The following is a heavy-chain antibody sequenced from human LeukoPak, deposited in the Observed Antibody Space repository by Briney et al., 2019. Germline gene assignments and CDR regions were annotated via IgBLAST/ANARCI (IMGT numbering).Heavy chain of an antibody. J-gene: IGHJ4*02. D-gene: IGHD1-26*01. CDR2: IYYSGST. CDR1: GGSISSSSYY. Sequence: SETLSLTCTVSGGSISSSSYYWGWIRQPPGKGLEWIGSIYYSGSTYYNPSLKSRVTISVDTSKNQFSLKLSSVTAADTAVYYCASLPYIVGATFCWGQGTLVTVSS. V-gene: IGHV4-39*07. CDR3: ASLPYIVGATFC.